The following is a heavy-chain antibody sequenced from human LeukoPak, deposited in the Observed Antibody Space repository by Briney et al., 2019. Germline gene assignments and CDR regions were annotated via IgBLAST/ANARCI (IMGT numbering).Heavy chain of an antibody. J-gene: IGHJ4*02. D-gene: IGHD3-22*01. CDR2: ISWNRGYI. CDR1: GFTFDDYA. Sequence: GGSLRLSCAASGFTFDDYAMHWVRQAPGKGLEWVSGISWNRGYIDYADSVKGRFTISRDNAKNSLYLQMNSLRAEDTAFYYCAKGYWYESSGFPFDYWGQGTLATVSS. CDR3: AKGYWYESSGFPFDY. V-gene: IGHV3-9*01.